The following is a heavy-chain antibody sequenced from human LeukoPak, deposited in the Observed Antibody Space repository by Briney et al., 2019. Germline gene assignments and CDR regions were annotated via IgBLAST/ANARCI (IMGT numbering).Heavy chain of an antibody. CDR2: INHSGST. Sequence: PSETLSLTCAVYGGSFSGYYWSWIRQPPGKGLEWIGEINHSGSTNYNPSLKSRVTISVDTSKNQFSLKLSSVTAADTAVYYCARGIVVVPVRSYYYYMDVWGKGTTVTVS. CDR1: GGSFSGYY. CDR3: ARGIVVVPVRSYYYYMDV. J-gene: IGHJ6*03. D-gene: IGHD2-2*01. V-gene: IGHV4-34*01.